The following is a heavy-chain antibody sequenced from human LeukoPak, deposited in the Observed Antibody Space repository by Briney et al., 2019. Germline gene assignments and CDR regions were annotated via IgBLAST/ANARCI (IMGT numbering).Heavy chain of an antibody. V-gene: IGHV3-74*01. J-gene: IGHJ3*02. CDR2: ISTDGSST. CDR1: GFTFSRYW. CDR3: ARGGSGCFDI. D-gene: IGHD1-26*01. Sequence: GGSLRLSCAASGFTFSRYWMHWLRQAPGKGLVWVSRISTDGSSTTYADSVKGRFTISRDNGRNTLYLQMYSLRAEDTAVYYCARGGSGCFDIWGQGTVVTV.